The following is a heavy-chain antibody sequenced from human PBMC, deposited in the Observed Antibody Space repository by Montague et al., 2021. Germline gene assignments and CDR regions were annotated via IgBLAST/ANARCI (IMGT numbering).Heavy chain of an antibody. Sequence: TLSLTCTVSGGSISSCCYYWSWIRQLPGKGLDWIGYIFYSGNTYYNPSLKSRVTISVATSKNQFSLKLSSVTAADTAVYYCARAEDYYGSGSYLGFDYWGQGTLVTVSS. J-gene: IGHJ4*02. CDR2: IFYSGNT. CDR1: GGSISSCCYY. D-gene: IGHD3-10*01. CDR3: ARAEDYYGSGSYLGFDY. V-gene: IGHV4-31*03.